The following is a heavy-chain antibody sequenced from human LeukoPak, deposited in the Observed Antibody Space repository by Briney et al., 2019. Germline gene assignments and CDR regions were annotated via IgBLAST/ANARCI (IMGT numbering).Heavy chain of an antibody. Sequence: SETLSLTCAVYGGSFSGYYWSWIRQPPGKGLEWIGEINHSGSTNYNPSLKSRVTISVDTSKNQFSLKLSSVTAADTAVYYCARVRSSKPDYFDYWGQGTLVTVSS. J-gene: IGHJ4*02. V-gene: IGHV4-34*01. CDR2: INHSGST. D-gene: IGHD6-13*01. CDR3: ARVRSSKPDYFDY. CDR1: GGSFSGYY.